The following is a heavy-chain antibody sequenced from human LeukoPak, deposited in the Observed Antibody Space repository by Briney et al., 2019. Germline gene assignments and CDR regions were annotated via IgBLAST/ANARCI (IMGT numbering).Heavy chain of an antibody. CDR1: GGSISSSSYY. Sequence: SETLSLTCTASGGSISSSSYYWGWIRQPPGKGLEWIGSIYYSGSTYYNPSLKSRVTISVDTSKNQFSLKLSSVTAADTAVYYCARLTTVVTPFDYWGQGTLVTVSS. CDR2: IYYSGST. J-gene: IGHJ4*02. CDR3: ARLTTVVTPFDY. V-gene: IGHV4-39*01. D-gene: IGHD4-23*01.